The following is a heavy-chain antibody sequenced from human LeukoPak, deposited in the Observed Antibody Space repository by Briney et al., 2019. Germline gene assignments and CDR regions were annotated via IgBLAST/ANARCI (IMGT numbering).Heavy chain of an antibody. CDR2: INHSGST. V-gene: IGHV4-34*01. CDR3: AREYGDFDY. Sequence: SETLSLTCAVYGGSFSGYYWSWIRQPPGKGLEWIGEINHSGSTNYNPSLKSRVTISVDTSKNQFSLKLSSVTAADTAVYYCAREYGDFDYWGRGTLVTVSS. D-gene: IGHD4-17*01. CDR1: GGSFSGYY. J-gene: IGHJ4*02.